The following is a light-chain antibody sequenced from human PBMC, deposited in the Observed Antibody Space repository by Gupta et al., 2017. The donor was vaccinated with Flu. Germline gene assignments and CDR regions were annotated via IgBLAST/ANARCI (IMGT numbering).Light chain of an antibody. CDR1: QSVTTN. V-gene: IGKV3-15*01. CDR2: DAS. J-gene: IGKJ2*01. Sequence: ETVMTQSPATLSVSAGERATLSCRASQSVTTNLAWYQQKPGQAPRLLIYDASTRASGIPARFSGSGSGTEFTLTISTLQSEDFADYYCQQYNNWPPYTFGQGTKLEIK. CDR3: QQYNNWPPYT.